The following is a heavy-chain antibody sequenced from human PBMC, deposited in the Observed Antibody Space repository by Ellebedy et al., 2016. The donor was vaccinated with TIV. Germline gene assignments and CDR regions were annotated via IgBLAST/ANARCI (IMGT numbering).Heavy chain of an antibody. D-gene: IGHD3-3*01. J-gene: IGHJ3*02. V-gene: IGHV5-51*01. CDR2: IYPGDSDT. Sequence: GESLKISCKGSGYSFTSYWIGWVRQMPGKGLEWMGIIYPGDSDTRYSPSFQGQVTISADKSISTAYLQWSSLKASDTAMYYCARFLNYDFWSGSDAFDIWGQGTMVTVSS. CDR3: ARFLNYDFWSGSDAFDI. CDR1: GYSFTSYW.